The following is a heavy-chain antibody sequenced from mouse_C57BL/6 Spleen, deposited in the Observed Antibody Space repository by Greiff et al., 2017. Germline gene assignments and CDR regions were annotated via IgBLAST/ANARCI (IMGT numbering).Heavy chain of an antibody. V-gene: IGHV1-80*01. CDR3: ARTRTTTVVRRGAMDY. D-gene: IGHD1-1*01. Sequence: VQLQQSGAELVKPGASVKISCKASGYAFSSYWMNWVKQRPGKGLEWIGQIYPGDGDTNYNGKFKGKATLTADKSSSTAYMQLSSLTSEDSAVYFCARTRTTTVVRRGAMDYWGQGTSVTVSS. CDR2: IYPGDGDT. J-gene: IGHJ4*01. CDR1: GYAFSSYW.